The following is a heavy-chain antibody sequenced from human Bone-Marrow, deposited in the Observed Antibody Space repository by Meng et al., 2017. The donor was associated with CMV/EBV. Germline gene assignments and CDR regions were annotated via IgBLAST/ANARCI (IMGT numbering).Heavy chain of an antibody. CDR2: INHSGST. Sequence: SETLSLTRAVYGGSFSGYYWSWIRQPPGKGLEWIGEINHSGSTNYNPSLKSRVTISVDTSKNQFSLKLSSVTAADTAVYYCARGTNDFWSGYRNWFDPWGQGTLVTVSS. J-gene: IGHJ5*02. D-gene: IGHD3-3*01. V-gene: IGHV4-34*01. CDR1: GGSFSGYY. CDR3: ARGTNDFWSGYRNWFDP.